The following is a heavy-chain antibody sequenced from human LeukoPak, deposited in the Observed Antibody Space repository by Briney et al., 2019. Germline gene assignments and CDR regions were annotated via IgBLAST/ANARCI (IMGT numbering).Heavy chain of an antibody. D-gene: IGHD4-17*01. Sequence: PGGSLRLSCAASGFTFSSYAMSWVRQAPGKGLEWVSAISGSGGSTYYADSVKGRFTISRDNAKNSLYLQMNSLRAEDTAVYYCARDYGDYSDWFDPWGQGTLVTVSS. CDR3: ARDYGDYSDWFDP. J-gene: IGHJ5*02. CDR2: ISGSGGST. CDR1: GFTFSSYA. V-gene: IGHV3-23*01.